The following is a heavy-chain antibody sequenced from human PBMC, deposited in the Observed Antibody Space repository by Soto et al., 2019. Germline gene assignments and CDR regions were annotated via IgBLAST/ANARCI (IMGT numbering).Heavy chain of an antibody. Sequence: QVQLVESGGGVVQPGRSLRLSCAASGFTFSSYGMHWVRQAPGKGLEWVAVIWYDGSNKYYADSVKGRFTISRDNSENTLYLQMNSLRAEDTGVYYCASLTGTTSGECWGRGTLVTVSS. V-gene: IGHV3-33*01. D-gene: IGHD1-7*01. CDR3: ASLTGTTSGEC. CDR1: GFTFSSYG. CDR2: IWYDGSNK. J-gene: IGHJ4*02.